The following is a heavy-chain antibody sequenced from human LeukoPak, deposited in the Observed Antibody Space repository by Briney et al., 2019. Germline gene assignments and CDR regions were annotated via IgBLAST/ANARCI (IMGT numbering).Heavy chain of an antibody. V-gene: IGHV3-21*01. J-gene: IGHJ5*02. CDR2: ISSFSRNI. Sequence: GGSLRLSCAASGFTFSSYSMNWVRQAPGKGLEWVSFISSFSRNIYYADSVKGRFTISRDNAKNSLYLQMNNLRAEDTAVYYCARDSPDCGGDCYLANWFDPWGQGTLVTVSS. D-gene: IGHD2-21*02. CDR1: GFTFSSYS. CDR3: ARDSPDCGGDCYLANWFDP.